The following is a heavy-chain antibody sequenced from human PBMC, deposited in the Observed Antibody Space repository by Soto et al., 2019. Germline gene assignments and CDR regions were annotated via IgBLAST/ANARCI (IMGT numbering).Heavy chain of an antibody. D-gene: IGHD3-22*01. V-gene: IGHV3-33*01. CDR2: IWYDGSNK. Sequence: GGSLRLSCAASGFTFSSYGMHWVRQAPGKGLEWVAVIWYDGSNKYYADSVKGRFTISRDNSKNTLYLQMKSLRAEDTAVYYCARDLTHYYDSSGYYPDYWGQGTLVTVSS. CDR1: GFTFSSYG. CDR3: ARDLTHYYDSSGYYPDY. J-gene: IGHJ4*02.